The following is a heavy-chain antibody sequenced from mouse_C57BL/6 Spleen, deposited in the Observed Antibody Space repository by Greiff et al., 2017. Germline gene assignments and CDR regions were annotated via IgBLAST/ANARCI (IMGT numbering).Heavy chain of an antibody. Sequence: VQLQESGAELVRPGASVTLSCKASGYTFTDYEMHWVKQTPVHGLEWIGAIDPETGGTAYNQKFKGKAILTADKSSSTAYMELRSLTSEDSAVYYCTRRESTVVADYWGQGTTLTVSS. D-gene: IGHD1-1*01. CDR3: TRRESTVVADY. J-gene: IGHJ2*01. V-gene: IGHV1-15*01. CDR2: IDPETGGT. CDR1: GYTFTDYE.